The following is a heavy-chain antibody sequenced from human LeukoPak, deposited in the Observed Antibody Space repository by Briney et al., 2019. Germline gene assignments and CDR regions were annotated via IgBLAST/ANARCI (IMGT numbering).Heavy chain of an antibody. D-gene: IGHD5-24*01. J-gene: IGHJ4*02. Sequence: SETLSLTCSVSGGSTRNYYWSWIRQPPGKGLEWIGYIYNSGSTNYNPSLKSRVTISVDTSKNQFSLKLSSVTAADTAVYYCARHGGGYSFDYWGQGTLVTVSS. CDR1: GGSTRNYY. V-gene: IGHV4-59*08. CDR2: IYNSGST. CDR3: ARHGGGYSFDY.